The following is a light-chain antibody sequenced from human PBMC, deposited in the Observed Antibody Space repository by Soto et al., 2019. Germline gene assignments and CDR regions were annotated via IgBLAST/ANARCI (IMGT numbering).Light chain of an antibody. CDR1: QSIGRD. CDR3: QQTYGTPPT. J-gene: IGKJ2*01. Sequence: DIQMTQFPSSLSASVGDRVTITCRASQSIGRDLNWYHQKPGKAPNLLIHAASSLQSGVPSRFSGSGSGTDFTLTITSLQPEDFATYYCQQTYGTPPTFGPGTKLESK. V-gene: IGKV1-39*01. CDR2: AAS.